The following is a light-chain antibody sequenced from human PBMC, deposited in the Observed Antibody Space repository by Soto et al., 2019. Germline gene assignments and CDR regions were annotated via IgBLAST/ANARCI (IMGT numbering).Light chain of an antibody. Sequence: EIVLTQSPGTLSLSPGERATLSCRASQRISNNYLAWYQQRPGQAPRLLIYGASSRANGIPERFSGSASGADFALTVSSLEPEDFAVYYCQQYVSSPPITFCQGTRLEIK. CDR2: GAS. J-gene: IGKJ5*01. CDR3: QQYVSSPPIT. CDR1: QRISNNY. V-gene: IGKV3-20*01.